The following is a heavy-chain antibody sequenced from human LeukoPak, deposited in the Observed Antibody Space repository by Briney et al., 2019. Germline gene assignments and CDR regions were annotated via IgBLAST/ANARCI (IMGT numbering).Heavy chain of an antibody. CDR1: GFTFDDYG. J-gene: IGHJ4*02. CDR3: ARVTTTFGGVIAYGLDY. D-gene: IGHD3-16*02. V-gene: IGHV3-20*04. Sequence: SGGSLRLSCAASGFTFDDYGMSWVRQAPGKGLEWVSGINWNGGSTGYADSVKGRFTISRDNAKNSLYLQMNSLRAEDTALYYCARVTTTFGGVIAYGLDYWGQGTLVTVSS. CDR2: INWNGGST.